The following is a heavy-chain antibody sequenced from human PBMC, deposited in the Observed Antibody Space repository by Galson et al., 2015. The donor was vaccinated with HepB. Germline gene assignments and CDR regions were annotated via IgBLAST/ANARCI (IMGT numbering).Heavy chain of an antibody. J-gene: IGHJ6*02. V-gene: IGHV1-18*04. CDR1: GYTFTSYG. CDR3: ARGPLADCSSTSCYYYYYYGMDV. D-gene: IGHD2-2*01. CDR2: ISVYNGNT. Sequence: SVKVSCKASGYTFTSYGISWVRQAPGQGLEWMGWISVYNGNTNYAQKLQGRVTMTTDTSTSTAYMELRSLRSDDTAVYYCARGPLADCSSTSCYYYYYYGMDVWGQGTTVTVSS.